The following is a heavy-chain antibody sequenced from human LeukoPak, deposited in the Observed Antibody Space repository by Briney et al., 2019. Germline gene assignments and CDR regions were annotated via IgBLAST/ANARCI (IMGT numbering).Heavy chain of an antibody. CDR1: GFTFSSYA. CDR3: AKDPRPCSSTSCCSCSGY. CDR2: ICGSGGST. J-gene: IGHJ4*02. Sequence: GGSLRLSCAASGFTFSSYAMSWVRQAPGKGLEWVSAICGSGGSTYYADSVKGRFTISRDNSNNTLYLQMNSLRAEDKAVYYCAKDPRPCSSTSCCSCSGYWGQGTQVTVSS. V-gene: IGHV3-23*01. D-gene: IGHD2-2*01.